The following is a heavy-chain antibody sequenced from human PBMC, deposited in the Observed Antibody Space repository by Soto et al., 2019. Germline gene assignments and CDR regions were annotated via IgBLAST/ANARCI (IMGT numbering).Heavy chain of an antibody. J-gene: IGHJ4*02. CDR2: INPSGGST. D-gene: IGHD3-22*01. CDR1: GYTFTSYY. Sequence: ASVKVSCKASGYTFTSYYMHWVRQAPGQGLEWMGMINPSGGSTRHAQKFQGRVTMTRDTSTSTVYMELSSLRSEDTAVYYCARGLIYDSSGYYFDYWGQGTLVTVSS. V-gene: IGHV1-46*03. CDR3: ARGLIYDSSGYYFDY.